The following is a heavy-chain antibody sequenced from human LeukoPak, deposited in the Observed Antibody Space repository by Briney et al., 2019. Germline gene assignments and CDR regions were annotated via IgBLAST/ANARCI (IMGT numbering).Heavy chain of an antibody. Sequence: SETLSLTCTVSGGSISSYFWSWIRQPPGKGLEWIGYIYYSGSTNYNPSLKSRVTMSVNTSNNQFSLKLSSVTAADTAVYYCARIDIAVAGTIDYWGQGTLVTVSS. J-gene: IGHJ4*02. CDR2: IYYSGST. V-gene: IGHV4-59*08. CDR1: GGSISSYF. D-gene: IGHD6-19*01. CDR3: ARIDIAVAGTIDY.